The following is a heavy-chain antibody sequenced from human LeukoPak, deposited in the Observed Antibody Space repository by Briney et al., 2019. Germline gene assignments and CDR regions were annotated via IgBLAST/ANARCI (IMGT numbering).Heavy chain of an antibody. CDR3: ARVSRLWWARDI. Sequence: KPSETLSLTCTVSGGSINTSSYYWGWIRQPPGKGLEWIGSVYYSGTTYYNPSLKSRLTISIDTSKDQFSLRLSSVTAADTAVYYCARVSRLWWARDIWGQGTMVTVSS. D-gene: IGHD2-21*01. CDR2: VYYSGTT. J-gene: IGHJ3*02. V-gene: IGHV4-39*01. CDR1: GGSINTSSYY.